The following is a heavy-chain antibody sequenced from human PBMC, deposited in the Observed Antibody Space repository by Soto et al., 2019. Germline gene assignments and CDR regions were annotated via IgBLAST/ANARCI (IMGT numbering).Heavy chain of an antibody. CDR1: GFTFSNYG. CDR2: IWDDGNQK. J-gene: IGHJ3*02. D-gene: IGHD3-16*01. Sequence: QVQLVESGGVVVQPGRSLRLSCAASGFTFSNYGMHWVRQAPGKGLEWVAVIWDDGNQKYYVDSVKGRFTISRDNSENTMFLQKNSLTAEDTAGDYCVRGGKTAGAFDIWGQGTRVTVSS. V-gene: IGHV3-33*01. CDR3: VRGGKTAGAFDI.